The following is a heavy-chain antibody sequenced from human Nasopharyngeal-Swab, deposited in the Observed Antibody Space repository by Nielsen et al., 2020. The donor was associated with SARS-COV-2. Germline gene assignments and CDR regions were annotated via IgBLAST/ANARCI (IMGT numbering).Heavy chain of an antibody. CDR1: GYSFTSYW. Sequence: KVSCKGSGYSFTSYWIGWARQMPGKGLEWMGIIYPGDSDTRYSPSFQGQVTISADKSISTAYLQWSSLKASDTAMYYCARLKPAVVMATTGGWFDPWGQGTLVTVSS. D-gene: IGHD5-24*01. CDR3: ARLKPAVVMATTGGWFDP. CDR2: IYPGDSDT. V-gene: IGHV5-51*01. J-gene: IGHJ5*02.